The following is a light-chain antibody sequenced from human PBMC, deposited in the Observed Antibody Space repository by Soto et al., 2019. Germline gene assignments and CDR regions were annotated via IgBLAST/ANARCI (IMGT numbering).Light chain of an antibody. Sequence: SPAPLSLSPGEGATLSFRASQSVSTYLAWYQQRPGQAPRLLIYDASNRATGIPARFSGSGSGTDFTLTISSLEPEDFAVYYCQQRSNWPPITFGQGTRLEI. V-gene: IGKV3-11*01. CDR3: QQRSNWPPIT. CDR1: QSVSTY. J-gene: IGKJ5*01. CDR2: DAS.